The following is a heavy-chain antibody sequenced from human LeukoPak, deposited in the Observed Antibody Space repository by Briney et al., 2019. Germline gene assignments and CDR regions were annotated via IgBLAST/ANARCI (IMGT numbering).Heavy chain of an antibody. J-gene: IGHJ4*02. Sequence: GGSLRLSCAASGFTFSSYAMSWVRQAPGKGLEWVSVISGSGGSTYNADSVKGRFTISRDNSKNTPYLQMNSLRAEDTAVYYCAKGLYYYGSGTYYNIAYWGQGTLVTVSS. CDR2: ISGSGGST. CDR3: AKGLYYYGSGTYYNIAY. V-gene: IGHV3-23*01. CDR1: GFTFSSYA. D-gene: IGHD3-10*01.